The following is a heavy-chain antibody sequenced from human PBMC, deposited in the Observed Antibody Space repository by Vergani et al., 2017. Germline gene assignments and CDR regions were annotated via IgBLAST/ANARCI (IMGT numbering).Heavy chain of an antibody. CDR1: GFTFSSYA. CDR3: GRGSDNYN. Sequence: EVQLLESGGGLVQPGGSLTLSCAASGFTFSSYAMSWVRQGHGQGLEWVSSIKNTGDSTHYADSVKGRFTISRDNSKNTLYLQMNSLRVEDTAVYYCGRGSDNYNWGQGTLVTVSS. CDR2: IKNTGDST. V-gene: IGHV3-23*01. D-gene: IGHD5-24*01. J-gene: IGHJ4*02.